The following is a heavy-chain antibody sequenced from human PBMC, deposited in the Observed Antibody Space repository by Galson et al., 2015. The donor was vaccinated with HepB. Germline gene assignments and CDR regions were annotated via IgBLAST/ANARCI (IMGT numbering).Heavy chain of an antibody. Sequence: TLSLTCTVSGGSISSGGYYWSWIRQHPGKGLEWIGYIYYSGSTYYNPSLKSRVTISVDTSKNQFSLKLSSVTAADTAVYYCARDGIYCSSTSCYVGWFDPWGQGTLVTVSS. V-gene: IGHV4-31*03. CDR3: ARDGIYCSSTSCYVGWFDP. J-gene: IGHJ5*02. CDR1: GGSISSGGYY. D-gene: IGHD2-2*01. CDR2: IYYSGST.